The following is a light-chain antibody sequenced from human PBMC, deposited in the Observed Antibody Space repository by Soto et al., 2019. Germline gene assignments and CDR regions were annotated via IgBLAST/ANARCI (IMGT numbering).Light chain of an antibody. Sequence: DIQMTQSPSTLSSSVGDTVTIACRASQSVSSWLAWYQQRPGKAPNLLIYKASSLETGVPSRFSGGGSGTDFTLTISSLQPDDIGTYYCQQYNSYPWTFGQGTKVEIK. CDR1: QSVSSW. CDR2: KAS. V-gene: IGKV1-5*03. J-gene: IGKJ1*01. CDR3: QQYNSYPWT.